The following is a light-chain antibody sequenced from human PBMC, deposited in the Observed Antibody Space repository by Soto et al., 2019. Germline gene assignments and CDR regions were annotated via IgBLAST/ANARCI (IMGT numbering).Light chain of an antibody. V-gene: IGLV1-40*01. J-gene: IGLJ1*01. CDR2: GSS. CDR3: QSYDTSLTVSYV. CDR1: SSNIGAGYD. Sequence: QPVVTQPPSVSGAPGQRVTISCTGSSSNIGAGYDVHWYQQLPGTAPKLLIYGSSNRPSGVPDRFSGSKSGTSASLAITGLQAEDEADYYCQSYDTSLTVSYVFGTGTKLTVL.